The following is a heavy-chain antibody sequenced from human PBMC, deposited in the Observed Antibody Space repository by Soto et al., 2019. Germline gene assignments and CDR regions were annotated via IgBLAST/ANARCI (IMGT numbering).Heavy chain of an antibody. Sequence: EVQLLESGGGSVQPGGSLRLSCAASGFTSSNYAMSWVRQAPGKGLEWVSGISGSGGSTYYADSVKGRFIISRDNSKNTLYLQMNSLRAEDTGVYYCAKGLTGAPYYAMDVWGQGTTVTVSS. J-gene: IGHJ6*02. D-gene: IGHD7-27*01. CDR1: GFTSSNYA. V-gene: IGHV3-23*01. CDR3: AKGLTGAPYYAMDV. CDR2: ISGSGGST.